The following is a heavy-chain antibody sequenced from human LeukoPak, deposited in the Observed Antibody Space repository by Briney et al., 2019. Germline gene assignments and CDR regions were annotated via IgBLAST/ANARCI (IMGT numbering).Heavy chain of an antibody. CDR2: IYTSGST. J-gene: IGHJ4*02. V-gene: IGHV4-4*07. CDR1: GGSISSYY. D-gene: IGHD3-3*01. CDR3: ARDYFWDQPGVRHYFDY. Sequence: PSETLSLTCTVSGGSISSYYWSWIRQPAGKGLEWIGRIYTSGSTNYNPSLKSRVTMSVDTSKNQFSLKLSSVTAADTAVYYCARDYFWDQPGVRHYFDYWGQGTLVTVSS.